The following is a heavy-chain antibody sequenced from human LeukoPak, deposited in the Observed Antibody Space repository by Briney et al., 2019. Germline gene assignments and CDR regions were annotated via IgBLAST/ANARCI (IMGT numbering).Heavy chain of an antibody. V-gene: IGHV4-38-2*02. CDR3: ARDHTLIRGVPDY. D-gene: IGHD3-10*01. Sequence: PSETLSLTCTVSGYSITSGYYWGWIRQPPGKGLEWIGSLFHSGSTYYHPSLKSRVTILVDTSRNQLSLSVMSVTAADTAVYYCARDHTLIRGVPDYWGQGIFVTVSS. CDR2: LFHSGST. CDR1: GYSITSGYY. J-gene: IGHJ4*02.